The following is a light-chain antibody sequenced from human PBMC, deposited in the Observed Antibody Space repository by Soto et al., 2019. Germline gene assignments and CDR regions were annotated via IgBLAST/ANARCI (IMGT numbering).Light chain of an antibody. CDR2: GAS. CDR1: RTVSVN. CDR3: QQYSSCPPLA. J-gene: IGKJ4*01. V-gene: IGKV3-15*01. Sequence: EVVMTQSPATLSVSPGDTATLACRASRTVSVNVAWYQQKPGQAPRLLIFGASTRATGIPARFSGGGSGTEFTLTVSRLQSEDFSVYYCQQYSSCPPLAFGGGTKVDI.